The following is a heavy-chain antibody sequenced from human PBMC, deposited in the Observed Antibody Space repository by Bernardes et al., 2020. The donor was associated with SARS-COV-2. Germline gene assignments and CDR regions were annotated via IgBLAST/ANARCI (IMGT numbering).Heavy chain of an antibody. CDR3: ARRQTHCSGGRCYSGGMDV. V-gene: IGHV5-51*01. CDR2: IYPGDSDT. Sequence: GASLKISCKASGYTFINNWIAWVRQMPGKGLEWVGTIYPGDSDTRYSPSFQGQVTVSADKSINTAYLQWSSLKASDTAMYYCARRQTHCSGGRCYSGGMDVWGQGTTVTVSS. J-gene: IGHJ6*02. CDR1: GYTFINNW. D-gene: IGHD2-15*01.